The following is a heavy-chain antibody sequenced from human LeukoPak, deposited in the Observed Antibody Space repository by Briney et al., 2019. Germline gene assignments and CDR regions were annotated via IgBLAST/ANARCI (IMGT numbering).Heavy chain of an antibody. V-gene: IGHV3-74*01. CDR1: GFTLSTYW. Sequence: PGGSLRLSCAASGFTLSTYWMHWVRQAPGKGLVWVARINSDGSSTNYADSVKGRFTISRDNSKNTLYLQMSSLRAVDTAVYYCVKDNEAGGSPFDRWGQGTLVTVSS. J-gene: IGHJ4*02. D-gene: IGHD1-1*01. CDR3: VKDNEAGGSPFDR. CDR2: INSDGSST.